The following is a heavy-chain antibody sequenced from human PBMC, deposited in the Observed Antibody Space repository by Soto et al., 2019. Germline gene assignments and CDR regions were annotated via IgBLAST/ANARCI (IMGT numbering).Heavy chain of an antibody. V-gene: IGHV1-69*18. CDR2: LIPMFGTT. D-gene: IGHD5-12*01. Sequence: QVQLVQSGAEVKTPGSSVKVSCEASGGTFNSYSINWVRQAPGQGLEWMGRLIPMFGTTDYAQRFQGRVTFTAEESTNTSSMEVTNLTSEDPAVYYCARAAVLTFTRFYDVDVWGQGTTVTVSS. CDR3: ARAAVLTFTRFYDVDV. CDR1: GGTFNSYS. J-gene: IGHJ6*02.